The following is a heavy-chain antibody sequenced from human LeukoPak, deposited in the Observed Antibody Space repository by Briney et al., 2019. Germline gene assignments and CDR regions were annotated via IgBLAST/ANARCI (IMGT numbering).Heavy chain of an antibody. D-gene: IGHD6-13*01. CDR3: VRRPEAGDN. CDR2: ISFSSSYT. J-gene: IGHJ4*02. Sequence: GGSLRLSCAASGFTFSDYYMAWIRQAPGKGLEWIAYISFSSSYTNYADSVKGRFTISRDNAKSSLYLQMNNLRAEDTAVYYCVRRPEAGDNWGQGTLVTVSS. V-gene: IGHV3-11*03. CDR1: GFTFSDYY.